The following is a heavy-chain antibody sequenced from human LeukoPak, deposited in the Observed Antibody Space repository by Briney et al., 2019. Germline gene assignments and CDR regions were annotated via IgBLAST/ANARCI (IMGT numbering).Heavy chain of an antibody. Sequence: PGGSLRLSCAASGFTFSSYEMNWVRQAPGKGLEWISDISPSGRTMSYADSVKGRFTISRDNSRNTLYLQMNSLRAEDTAIYYCARIPHPTYYFDYWGQGTLVTVSS. J-gene: IGHJ4*02. CDR3: ARIPHPTYYFDY. CDR1: GFTFSSYE. V-gene: IGHV3-48*03. CDR2: ISPSGRTM.